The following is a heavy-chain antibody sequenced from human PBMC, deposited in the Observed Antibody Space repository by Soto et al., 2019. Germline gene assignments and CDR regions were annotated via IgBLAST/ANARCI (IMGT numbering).Heavy chain of an antibody. V-gene: IGHV1-8*01. D-gene: IGHD6-13*01. CDR3: ARAYSSSWPYYYYYGMDV. CDR2: MNPNSGNT. CDR1: GYTFTSYD. J-gene: IGHJ6*02. Sequence: QVQLVQSGAEVKKPGASVKVSCKASGYTFTSYDINWVRQATGQGLAWMGWMNPNSGNTGYAQKFQGRVTMTRNTSISTAYMELSSLRSEDTAVYYCARAYSSSWPYYYYYGMDVWGQGTTVTVSS.